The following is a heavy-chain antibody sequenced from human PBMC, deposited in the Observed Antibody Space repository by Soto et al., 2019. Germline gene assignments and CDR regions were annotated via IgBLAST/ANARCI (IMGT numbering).Heavy chain of an antibody. D-gene: IGHD3-16*01. CDR2: ISYDGTYN. V-gene: IGHV3-30*04. J-gene: IGHJ4*02. Sequence: QGELVESGGGVVQTGGSLRLSCAASGFTFSNYAMHWVRQAPDKGLEWVAVISYDGTYNCYADSVEGRFTVNRDNSKNTLSLHLTSLTLEFTAMYYCTRDGAFLGALTSKGDLHEWGQGTLVSVSS. CDR3: TRDGAFLGALTSKGDLHE. CDR1: GFTFSNYA.